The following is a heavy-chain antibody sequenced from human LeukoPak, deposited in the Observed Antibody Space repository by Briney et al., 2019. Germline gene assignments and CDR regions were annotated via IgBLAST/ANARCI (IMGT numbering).Heavy chain of an antibody. J-gene: IGHJ4*02. CDR3: AGDLGSERSPVLRFLEWSNIDY. CDR2: IRYDGSNE. V-gene: IGHV3-30*02. CDR1: GVTFSSYG. Sequence: GGSLRLSCVASGVTFSSYGIHWVRQAPGKGLEWVAFIRYDGSNEYYIDSVKGRFTLSRDNSKNTLYLQMNSLRAEDTAVYYCAGDLGSERSPVLRFLEWSNIDYWGQGTLVTVSS. D-gene: IGHD3-3*01.